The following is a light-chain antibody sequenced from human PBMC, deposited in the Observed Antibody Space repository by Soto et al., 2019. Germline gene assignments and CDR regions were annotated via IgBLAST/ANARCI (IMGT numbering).Light chain of an antibody. CDR2: DAS. CDR3: QQRSKWAST. CDR1: QSVSSY. Sequence: EIVLTQSPATLSLSPGERAALSCRASQSVSSYLAWYQQKPGQAPRLLIYDASKRAPGIPARCTGSGSGTDFTLTISSLEPEDFAVYFSQQRSKWASTFCGGTKVEI. V-gene: IGKV3-11*01. J-gene: IGKJ4*01.